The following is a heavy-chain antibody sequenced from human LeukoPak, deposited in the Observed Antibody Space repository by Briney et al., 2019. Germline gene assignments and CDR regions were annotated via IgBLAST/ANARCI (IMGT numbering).Heavy chain of an antibody. J-gene: IGHJ6*02. Sequence: SETLSLTCTVSGGSISSYYWSWIRQPAGKGLEWIGRIYTSGSTNYNPSLKSRATMSVDTSKNQFSLKLSSVTAADTAVYYCAREGSSSGWYGHYYGMDVWGQGTTVTVSS. CDR1: GGSISSYY. CDR3: AREGSSSGWYGHYYGMDV. V-gene: IGHV4-4*07. D-gene: IGHD6-19*01. CDR2: IYTSGST.